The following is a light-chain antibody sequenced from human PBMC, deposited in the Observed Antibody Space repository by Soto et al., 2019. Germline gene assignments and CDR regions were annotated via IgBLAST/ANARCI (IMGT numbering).Light chain of an antibody. J-gene: IGLJ1*01. CDR1: SSDVGGYNY. V-gene: IGLV2-14*01. Sequence: QSVLTQPASVSGSPGQSITISCTGTSSDVGGYNYVSWFQHHPGKAPKLIIYEVSYRPSGVSNRFSGPKSGDTASLTISGLQAEDEADYYCSSFTNTITRYAFGTGTKVTV. CDR3: SSFTNTITRYA. CDR2: EVS.